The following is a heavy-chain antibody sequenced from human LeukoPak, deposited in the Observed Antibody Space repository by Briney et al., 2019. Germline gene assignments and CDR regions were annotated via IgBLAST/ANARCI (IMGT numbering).Heavy chain of an antibody. CDR3: ARPNNWNDVGGFY. CDR1: GFTFSSYA. D-gene: IGHD1-20*01. J-gene: IGHJ4*02. Sequence: RRSLRLSCAAPGFTFSSYAMHWVRQAPGKGLEWVAVISYDGSNKYYADSVKGRFTISRDNSKNTLYLQMNSLRAEDTAVYYCARPNNWNDVGGFYWGQGTLVTVSS. V-gene: IGHV3-30-3*01. CDR2: ISYDGSNK.